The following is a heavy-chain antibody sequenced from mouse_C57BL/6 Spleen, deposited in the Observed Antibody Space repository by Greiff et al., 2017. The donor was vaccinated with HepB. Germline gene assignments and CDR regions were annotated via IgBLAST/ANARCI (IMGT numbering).Heavy chain of an antibody. CDR3: ARSRYTYYYAMDY. D-gene: IGHD1-3*01. V-gene: IGHV1-61*01. J-gene: IGHJ4*01. CDR1: GYTFTSYW. CDR2: IYPSDSET. Sequence: QVQLQQPGAELVRPGSSVKLSCKASGYTFTSYWMDWVKQRPGQGLEWIGNIYPSDSETHYNQKFKDKATLTVDKSSSTAYMQLSSLTSEDSAVDYCARSRYTYYYAMDYWGQGTSVTVSS.